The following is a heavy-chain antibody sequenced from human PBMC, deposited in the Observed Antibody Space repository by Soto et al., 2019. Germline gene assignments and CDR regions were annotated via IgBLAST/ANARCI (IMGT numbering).Heavy chain of an antibody. J-gene: IGHJ4*02. V-gene: IGHV4-59*01. CDR3: ARAPMVLTRSYFDS. D-gene: IGHD3-22*01. CDR2: ISSSGNT. Sequence: SETLSLTCTVSDGSIINFYCSFSRQPPGKGLEWIVYISSSGNTNYNPSLKSRVSISVDTSKNQFSLNLTSVTAADTAVYYCARAPMVLTRSYFDSWGQGTPVTISS. CDR1: DGSIINFY.